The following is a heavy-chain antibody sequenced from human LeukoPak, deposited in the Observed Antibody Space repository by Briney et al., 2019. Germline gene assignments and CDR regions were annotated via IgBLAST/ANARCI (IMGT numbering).Heavy chain of an antibody. CDR3: ARAVRDRGHFDS. J-gene: IGHJ4*02. D-gene: IGHD1-14*01. V-gene: IGHV1-2*02. CDR2: INPNSGGT. CDR1: GYTFTGYY. Sequence: ASVKVSCKASGYTFTGYYMHWVRQAPGQGLEGMGWINPNSGGTTYAQTSKHSVTMTRDTSISTAYMDLSRLRSEDTAVYDCARAVRDRGHFDSWGQGTLVTVSS.